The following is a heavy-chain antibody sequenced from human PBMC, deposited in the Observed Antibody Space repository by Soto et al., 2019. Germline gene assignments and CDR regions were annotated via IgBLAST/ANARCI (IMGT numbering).Heavy chain of an antibody. J-gene: IGHJ4*02. CDR1: GGSISSYY. D-gene: IGHD4-17*01. Sequence: PSETLSLTCTVSGGSISSYYWSWIRQPAGKGLEWIGRIYTSGSTNYNPSLKSRVTMSVDTSKNQFSLKLSSVTAADTAVYYCAREGMTTVASYYFDYWGQGTLVTVSS. CDR2: IYTSGST. V-gene: IGHV4-4*07. CDR3: AREGMTTVASYYFDY.